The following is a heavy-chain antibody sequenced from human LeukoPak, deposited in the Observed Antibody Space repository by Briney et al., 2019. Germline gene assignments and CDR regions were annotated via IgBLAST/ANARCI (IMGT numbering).Heavy chain of an antibody. V-gene: IGHV1-2*02. D-gene: IGHD3-22*01. CDR2: INPNSGGT. J-gene: IGHJ4*02. Sequence: ASVKVSCKASGYTFTSYYMHWVRQAPGQGLEWMGWINPNSGGTNNAQKFQGRVTMTRDTSINTAYMELSSLTSDDTAVYFCARDWDYYDSSGYHYFDYWGQGTLVTVSS. CDR3: ARDWDYYDSSGYHYFDY. CDR1: GYTFTSYY.